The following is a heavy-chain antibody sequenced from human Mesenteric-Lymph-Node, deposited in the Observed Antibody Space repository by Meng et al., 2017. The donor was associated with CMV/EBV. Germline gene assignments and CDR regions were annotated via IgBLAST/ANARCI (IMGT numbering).Heavy chain of an antibody. Sequence: ASVKVSCKASGYTFTTYYMHWVRQAPGQGLEWMAIINASGGSTSYAQKFQGRVTMTRDTSTSTAFLELRSLTSDDTAVYYCARDLAGAGSAFDVWGQGTMVTVSS. D-gene: IGHD6-13*01. CDR3: ARDLAGAGSAFDV. CDR1: GYTFTTYY. CDR2: INASGGST. J-gene: IGHJ3*01. V-gene: IGHV1-46*01.